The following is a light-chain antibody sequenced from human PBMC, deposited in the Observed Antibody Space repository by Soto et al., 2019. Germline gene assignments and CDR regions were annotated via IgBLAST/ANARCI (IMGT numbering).Light chain of an antibody. J-gene: IGKJ1*01. CDR1: QSISSY. CDR3: QQSYSTPPWT. V-gene: IGKV1-39*01. Sequence: DIQMTPSPSSLSASVGDRVTITCRPSQSISSYLNWYQQKPGKAPKLLIYAASSLQSGVPSRFSGSGSGTDFTLTISSLQPEDFATYYCQQSYSTPPWTFGQGTKVEIK. CDR2: AAS.